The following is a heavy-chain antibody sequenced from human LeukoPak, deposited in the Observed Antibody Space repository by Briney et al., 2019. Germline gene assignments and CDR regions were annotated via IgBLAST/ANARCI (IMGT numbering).Heavy chain of an antibody. D-gene: IGHD6-13*01. CDR2: IRGDGSRT. CDR3: ARDRRADYYYYGMDV. Sequence: GGSLRLSCAASGFTFSSYAMTWVRQAPGKGLEYVSAIRGDGSRTYYADSVKGRFTISRDSSKNTLYLQMNSLRAEDTAVYYCARDRRADYYYYGMDVWGQGTTVTVSS. CDR1: GFTFSSYA. V-gene: IGHV3-23*01. J-gene: IGHJ6*02.